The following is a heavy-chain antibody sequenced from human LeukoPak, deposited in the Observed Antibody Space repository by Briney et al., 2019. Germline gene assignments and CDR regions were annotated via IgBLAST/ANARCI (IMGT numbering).Heavy chain of an antibody. Sequence: ASVKVSCKASGYTFTSYGISWVRQAPGQGLEWMGWINPNSGGTNYAQKFQGRVTMTRDTSISPAYVELSRLRSDDTAVYYCARRIWFGELSFNWFDPWGQGTLVTVSS. CDR1: GYTFTSYG. V-gene: IGHV1-2*02. CDR3: ARRIWFGELSFNWFDP. D-gene: IGHD3-10*01. CDR2: INPNSGGT. J-gene: IGHJ5*02.